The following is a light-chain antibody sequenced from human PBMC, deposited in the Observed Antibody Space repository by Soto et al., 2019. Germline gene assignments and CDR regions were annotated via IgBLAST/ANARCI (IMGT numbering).Light chain of an antibody. J-gene: IGKJ5*01. CDR3: QKYSGVPVT. Sequence: IQMTQSPSSLSASVGDRVTITCRASQDINKYLAWYQQRPGTVPKLLIYSASTLKSGVPSRFSGSRSGIDFTLTISSLQPEDVATYYCQKYSGVPVTFGQGTRLEIK. V-gene: IGKV1-27*01. CDR1: QDINKY. CDR2: SAS.